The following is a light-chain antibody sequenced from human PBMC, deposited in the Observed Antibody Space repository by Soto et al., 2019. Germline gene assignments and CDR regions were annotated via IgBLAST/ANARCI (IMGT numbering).Light chain of an antibody. CDR2: AAS. Sequence: TQSPSSLSASTGDRVTITCRASQGISSYLAWYQQKPGKATKLLIYAASTLQSGVPSRFSGSGSGTDFTLTISSLQPDDFATYYCQQYNSYSPRTFGGGTKVDIK. V-gene: IGKV1-8*01. CDR3: QQYNSYSPRT. J-gene: IGKJ4*01. CDR1: QGISSY.